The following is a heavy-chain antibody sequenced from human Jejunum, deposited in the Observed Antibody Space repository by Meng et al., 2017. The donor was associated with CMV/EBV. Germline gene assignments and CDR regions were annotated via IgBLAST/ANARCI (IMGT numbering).Heavy chain of an antibody. CDR3: ARGLGHASNNSHDY. V-gene: IGHV4-59*11. Sequence: SGASMRSHYWSWLRQPPGKGLEWMGHVYYSGSATYSPSLRSRVSISLDMSKNQFSLKLRSVTAADTAMYFCARGLGHASNNSHDYWGQGTLVTVSS. CDR1: GASMRSHY. CDR2: VYYSGSA. D-gene: IGHD1-1*01. J-gene: IGHJ4*02.